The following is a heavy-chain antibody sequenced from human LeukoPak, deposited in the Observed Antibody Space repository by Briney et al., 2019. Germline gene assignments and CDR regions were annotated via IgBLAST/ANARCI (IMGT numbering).Heavy chain of an antibody. Sequence: ASETLSLTCTVSGGSISSYYWSWIRQPPGKGLEWIGYIYYSGSTNYNPSLKSRVTISVDTSKNQFPLKLSSVTAADTAVYYCARGLNRYYFDYWGQGTLVTVSS. CDR2: IYYSGST. CDR3: ARGLNRYYFDY. CDR1: GGSISSYY. J-gene: IGHJ4*02. V-gene: IGHV4-59*01. D-gene: IGHD3-16*01.